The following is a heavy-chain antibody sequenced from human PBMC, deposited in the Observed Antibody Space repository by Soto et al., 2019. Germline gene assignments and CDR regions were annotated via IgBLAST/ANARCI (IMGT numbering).Heavy chain of an antibody. CDR2: ISYSGST. CDR1: GGSISRYY. D-gene: IGHD3-10*01. Sequence: SESLSLTWTVSGGSISRYYWRWVRQPEEKGLEWIGYISYSGSTNYTPSLKSRVTISVDTSKNPFSLKLNSMTAADTAVYYCARHNYGSGSTYFDYWGQGTLVTVSS. V-gene: IGHV4-59*08. CDR3: ARHNYGSGSTYFDY. J-gene: IGHJ4*02.